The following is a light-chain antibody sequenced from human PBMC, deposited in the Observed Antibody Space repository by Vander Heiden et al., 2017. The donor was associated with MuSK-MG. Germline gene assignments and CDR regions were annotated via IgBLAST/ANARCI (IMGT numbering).Light chain of an antibody. J-gene: IGKJ2*01. V-gene: IGKV3-15*01. CDR2: GAS. Sequence: EIVMTQSRATLSVSPGERATLPCRASQSVSSNLAWYQQKLGQAPRLLIYGASTRATGIPARFSGSGSGTEFTLTIRSLQSEDFAVYYCQQYNNWPPQYTFGQGTKLEIK. CDR3: QQYNNWPPQYT. CDR1: QSVSSN.